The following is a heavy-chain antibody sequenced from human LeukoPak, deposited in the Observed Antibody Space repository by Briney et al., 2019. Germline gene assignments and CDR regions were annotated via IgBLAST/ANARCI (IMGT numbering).Heavy chain of an antibody. CDR2: TYYSGST. J-gene: IGHJ6*03. Sequence: SETLPLTCTVSGGSISSYYWSWIRQPPGKGLEWIGYTYYSGSTNYNPSLKSRVTISVDTSKNQFSLKLSSVTAADTAVYYCARVEEGYGSGRRENYYYYYMDVWGKGTTVTISS. CDR1: GGSISSYY. CDR3: ARVEEGYGSGRRENYYYYYMDV. V-gene: IGHV4-59*01. D-gene: IGHD3-10*01.